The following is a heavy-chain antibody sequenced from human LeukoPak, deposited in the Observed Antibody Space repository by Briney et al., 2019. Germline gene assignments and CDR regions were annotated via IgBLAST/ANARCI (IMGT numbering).Heavy chain of an antibody. V-gene: IGHV1-18*01. CDR3: ARGLGVVTAQSEQPKPRYFDL. CDR1: GYTFISYG. J-gene: IGHJ2*01. Sequence: VASVKVSCKASGYTFISYGISWVRQAPGQGLEWMGWISGYNGNTNYAQNLQGRVTMTTDTSTSTAYMELRSLRSDDTAVYYCARGLGVVTAQSEQPKPRYFDLWGRGTRVTISS. CDR2: ISGYNGNT. D-gene: IGHD2-21*02.